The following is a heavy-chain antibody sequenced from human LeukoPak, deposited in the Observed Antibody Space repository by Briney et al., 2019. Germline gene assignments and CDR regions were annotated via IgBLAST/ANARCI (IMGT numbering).Heavy chain of an antibody. Sequence: SQTLSLTCTVSGGSITSGFSWTWIRPPAGKGLEWIGRIYISGSTDYNVSLKSRITISMDTSKNQFSLEMNSVTAADTAVYYCTRGWSSGGAFDIWGQGTMVTVSS. CDR3: TRGWSSGGAFDI. J-gene: IGHJ3*02. CDR2: IYISGST. D-gene: IGHD6-19*01. CDR1: GGSITSGFS. V-gene: IGHV4-61*02.